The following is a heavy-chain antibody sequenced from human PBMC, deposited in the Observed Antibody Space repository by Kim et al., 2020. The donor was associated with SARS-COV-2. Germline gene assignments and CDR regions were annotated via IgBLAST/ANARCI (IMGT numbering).Heavy chain of an antibody. CDR1: GFTFSSYW. D-gene: IGHD6-13*01. CDR2: IKHDGSEK. V-gene: IGHV3-7*01. CDR3: ARAPRVIAAAGTSCWFDP. J-gene: IGHJ5*02. Sequence: GGSLRLSCAASGFTFSSYWMSWVRQAPGKGLEWVANIKHDGSEKYYVDSVKGRFTISRDNAKNSLYLQMNSLRAEDTAVYYCARAPRVIAAAGTSCWFDPWGQGTLVTVSS.